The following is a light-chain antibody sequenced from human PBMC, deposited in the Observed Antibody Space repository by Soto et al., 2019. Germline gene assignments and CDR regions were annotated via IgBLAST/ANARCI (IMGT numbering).Light chain of an antibody. V-gene: IGKV1-5*03. CDR1: QSVSNW. CDR3: QHYKMYSPWT. J-gene: IGKJ1*01. CDR2: KAS. Sequence: DIQMTQSPSTLSASVGDSVTITCRASQSVSNWLAWFQQKPGKAPKLLIYKASTLQSGVPSRFSGTRSGTEFTLNISSLQPDDFATYYCQHYKMYSPWTFGQGTKVDIK.